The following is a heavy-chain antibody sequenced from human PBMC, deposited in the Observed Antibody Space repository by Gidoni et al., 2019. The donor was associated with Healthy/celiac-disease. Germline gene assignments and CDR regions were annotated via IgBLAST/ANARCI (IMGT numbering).Heavy chain of an antibody. CDR3: ARLKMIAAADY. CDR1: GGSFSGYY. V-gene: IGHV4-34*01. J-gene: IGHJ4*02. CDR2: INHSGRT. D-gene: IGHD6-13*01. Sequence: QVQLQQWGAGLLKPSEPLSLTCAVYGGSFSGYYWSWIRQPPGKGLEWIGEINHSGRTNYNPSLKSRVTISVDTSKNQFSLKLSSVTAADTAVYYCARLKMIAAADYWGQGTLVTVSS.